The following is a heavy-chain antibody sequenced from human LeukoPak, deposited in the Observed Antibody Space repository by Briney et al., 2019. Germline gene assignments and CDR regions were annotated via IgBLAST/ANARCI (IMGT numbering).Heavy chain of an antibody. V-gene: IGHV5-51*01. CDR3: AKMIPGGIRGAFDI. J-gene: IGHJ3*02. CDR1: GYNFHNYW. CDR2: IYPGDSDT. Sequence: GESLKISCKGSGYNFHNYWIGWVRQTPAKGLEWMGIIYPGDSDTRYSPSFQGQVTISADRSVSTANLQWSSLKASDTAIYYCAKMIPGGIRGAFDIWGQGTMVTVSS. D-gene: IGHD3-10*01.